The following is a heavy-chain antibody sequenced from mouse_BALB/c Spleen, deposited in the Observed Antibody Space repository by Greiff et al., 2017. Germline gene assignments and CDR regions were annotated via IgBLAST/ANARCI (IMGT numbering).Heavy chain of an antibody. Sequence: EVKVVESGGGLVKPGGSLKLSCAASGFTFSSYAMSWVRQTPEKRLEWVATISSGGSYTYYPDSVKGRFTISRDNAKNTLYLQMSSLRSEDTAMYYCARHLYGNYGDFGYWGQGTTLTVSS. J-gene: IGHJ2*01. CDR3: ARHLYGNYGDFGY. D-gene: IGHD2-1*01. V-gene: IGHV5-9-3*01. CDR2: ISSGGSYT. CDR1: GFTFSSYA.